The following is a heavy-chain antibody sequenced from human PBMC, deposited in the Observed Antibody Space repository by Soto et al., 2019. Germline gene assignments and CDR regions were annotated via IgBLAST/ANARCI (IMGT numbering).Heavy chain of an antibody. CDR3: ARAIAVAGTNWFDP. CDR2: INHSGST. CDR1: GGSFSGYY. D-gene: IGHD6-19*01. Sequence: SETLSLTCAVYGGSFSGYYWSWIRQPPGKGLEWIGEINHSGSTNYNPSLKSRVTISVDTSKNQFSLKLSSVTAADTAVYYCARAIAVAGTNWFDPWGQGTLVTVSS. J-gene: IGHJ5*02. V-gene: IGHV4-34*01.